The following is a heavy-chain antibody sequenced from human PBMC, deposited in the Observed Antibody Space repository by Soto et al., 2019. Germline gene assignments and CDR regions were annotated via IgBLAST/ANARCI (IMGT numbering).Heavy chain of an antibody. Sequence: SETLSLTCSVSGGSMSKFYGRWIRKTAGQGLEWMGRVYATGTSDYNPSHRSRIAMSVDISKKTDTLRLRSVTAADTGVYSCVRDGSKTLRDCFDPWGQGILVTVSS. D-gene: IGHD4-17*01. CDR3: VRDGSKTLRDCFDP. CDR1: GGSMSKFY. CDR2: VYATGTS. J-gene: IGHJ5*02. V-gene: IGHV4-4*07.